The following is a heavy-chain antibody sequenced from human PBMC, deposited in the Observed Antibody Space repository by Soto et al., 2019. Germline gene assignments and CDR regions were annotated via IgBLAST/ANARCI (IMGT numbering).Heavy chain of an antibody. CDR3: ARDADPPLFGVVSYYYGMDV. V-gene: IGHV3-7*01. J-gene: IGHJ6*02. D-gene: IGHD3-3*01. CDR2: TTQDGNDK. CDR1: GFTFSPYY. Sequence: GGSLRLSCAASGFTFSPYYMSWVRQAPGKGLEWLAMTTQDGNDKHYVDSVRGRFTISRDSAKNSMYLQMNSLTVEDTAIYYCARDADPPLFGVVSYYYGMDVWGQGTTVTVSS.